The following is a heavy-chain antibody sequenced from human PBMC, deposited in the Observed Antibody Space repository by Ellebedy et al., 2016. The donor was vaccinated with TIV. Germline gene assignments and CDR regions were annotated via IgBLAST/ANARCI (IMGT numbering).Heavy chain of an antibody. D-gene: IGHD5/OR15-5a*01. CDR3: ARIVYGSSGFDY. J-gene: IGHJ4*02. Sequence: AASVKVSCKASGYTFTGNYIHWVRQAPGQGLEWMGWINPDIGGTTSAQRFQGRVTVNRNTSISTAFMELSRLTSDDTALYYCARIVYGSSGFDYWGQGTLVTVSS. CDR2: INPDIGGT. CDR1: GYTFTGNY. V-gene: IGHV1-2*02.